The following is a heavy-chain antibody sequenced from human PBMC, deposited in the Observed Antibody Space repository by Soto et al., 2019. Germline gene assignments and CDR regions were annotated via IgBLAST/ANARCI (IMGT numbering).Heavy chain of an antibody. CDR3: RGSDFWSGYYNDAFDI. Sequence: GGSLRLSCAASGFTFSSYGMHWVRQAPGKGLEWVAVISYDGSNKYYADSVKGRFTISRDNSKNTLYLQMNSLRAEDTAVYYCRGSDFWSGYYNDAFDIWGQGTMVTVSS. J-gene: IGHJ3*02. CDR2: ISYDGSNK. CDR1: GFTFSSYG. V-gene: IGHV3-30*03. D-gene: IGHD3-3*01.